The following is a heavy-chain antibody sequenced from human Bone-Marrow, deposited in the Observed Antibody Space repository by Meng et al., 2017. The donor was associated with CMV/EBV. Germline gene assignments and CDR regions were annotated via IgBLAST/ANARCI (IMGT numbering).Heavy chain of an antibody. J-gene: IGHJ4*02. V-gene: IGHV3-11*01. D-gene: IGHD3-3*01. CDR2: ISGSGGTI. Sequence: GESLKISCAASGFTFSDYYMSWVRQAPGKGLEWVSYISGSGGTIFYALSVKGRFTISRDNSKNSVYLQMNSLRAGDTAVYYCAKNWKSKLFGVFNIASGYWGQGMLVTVSS. CDR1: GFTFSDYY. CDR3: AKNWKSKLFGVFNIASGY.